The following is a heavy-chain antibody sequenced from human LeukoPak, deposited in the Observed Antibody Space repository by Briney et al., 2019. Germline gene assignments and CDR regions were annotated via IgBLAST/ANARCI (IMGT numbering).Heavy chain of an antibody. CDR1: GGSISEYY. CDR3: ARHSRDQLIDY. V-gene: IGHV4-59*08. Sequence: PSETLSLTCTVSGGSISEYYWSWVRQPPGKGLEWIGYIYYSGSTNQNPSLKSRVTISIDTSKKQFSLKLASVTAADTAVYYCARHSRDQLIDYWGQGTLVTVSS. D-gene: IGHD2-2*01. J-gene: IGHJ4*02. CDR2: IYYSGST.